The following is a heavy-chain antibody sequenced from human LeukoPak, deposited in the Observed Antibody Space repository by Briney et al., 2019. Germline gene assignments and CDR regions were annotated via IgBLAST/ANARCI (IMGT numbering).Heavy chain of an antibody. Sequence: GGSLRLSCAASGFTVSSNYMSWVRQAPGKGLEWVANIKQDGSEKYYVDSVKGRFTISRDNAKSSLYLQMNSLRAEDTAMYYCARLQYSFLYGSGSYGVDYWGQGTLVTVSS. V-gene: IGHV3-7*01. CDR1: GFTVSSNY. D-gene: IGHD3-10*01. CDR3: ARLQYSFLYGSGSYGVDY. CDR2: IKQDGSEK. J-gene: IGHJ4*02.